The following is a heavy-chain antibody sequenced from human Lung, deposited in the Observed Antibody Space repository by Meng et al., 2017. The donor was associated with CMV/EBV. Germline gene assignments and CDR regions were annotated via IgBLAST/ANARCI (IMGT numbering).Heavy chain of an antibody. CDR3: ASDRGTIYKLDFDC. Sequence: SVXVSXKASGGTFSSYSISWVRQAPGQGLEWMGGIIPIFGTANYAQKFQGGVTITTDETTSTAYMVLSSLRSEDTAVYYCASDRGTIYKLDFDCWGQGTXVTVSS. CDR2: IIPIFGTA. J-gene: IGHJ4*02. CDR1: GGTFSSYS. V-gene: IGHV1-69*05. D-gene: IGHD3-3*01.